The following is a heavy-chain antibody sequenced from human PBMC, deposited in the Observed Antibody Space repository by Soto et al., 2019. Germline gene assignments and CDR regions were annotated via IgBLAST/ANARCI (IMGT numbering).Heavy chain of an antibody. D-gene: IGHD2-15*01. V-gene: IGHV3-7*03. CDR3: ERDIVVVDYYYYYGMDV. CDR1: GFTFSSYW. J-gene: IGHJ6*02. CDR2: IKQDGSEK. Sequence: EVQLVESGGGLVQPGGSLRLSCAASGFTFSSYWMSWVRQAPGKGLEWVANIKQDGSEKYYVDSVKGRFTISRDNAKNSLYLQMNSLRAEDTAVYYCERDIVVVDYYYYYGMDVWGQGTTVTVSS.